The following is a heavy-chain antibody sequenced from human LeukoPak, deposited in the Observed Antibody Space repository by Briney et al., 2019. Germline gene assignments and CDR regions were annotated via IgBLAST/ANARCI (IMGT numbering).Heavy chain of an antibody. CDR3: SAGEGYYDSSDYYSAWAFNV. CDR2: ISSSGSTI. J-gene: IGHJ3*01. V-gene: IGHV3-48*04. D-gene: IGHD3-22*01. Sequence: GGSLRLSCAASGFTFSSYGMSWVRQAPGKGLEWVSYISSSGSTIYYADSVKGRFTISRDNAKNSLYLQMNSLRAEDTAVYYCSAGEGYYDSSDYYSAWAFNVWGQGTMATVSS. CDR1: GFTFSSYG.